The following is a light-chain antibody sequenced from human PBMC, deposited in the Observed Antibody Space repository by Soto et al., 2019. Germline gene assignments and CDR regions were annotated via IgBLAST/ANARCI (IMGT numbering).Light chain of an antibody. CDR1: QSLSSNF. CDR2: DSS. J-gene: IGKJ1*01. Sequence: EIGLTQSPATLSLSPGERATLSCRASQSLSSNFLAWYQQKPGQAPRLLIYDSSSRATGFPDRFSGSGSGTDFTLSIIRLEPEDFAVYYCQQYDSSPCTFGQGTKVDIK. V-gene: IGKV3-20*01. CDR3: QQYDSSPCT.